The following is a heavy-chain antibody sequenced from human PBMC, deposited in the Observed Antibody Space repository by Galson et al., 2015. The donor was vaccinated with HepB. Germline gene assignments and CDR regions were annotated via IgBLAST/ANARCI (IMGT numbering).Heavy chain of an antibody. D-gene: IGHD2-2*01. CDR1: GGTFSSYA. CDR3: ARDPSIVVVPAAPRGNWFDP. V-gene: IGHV1-69*13. CDR2: IIPIFGTA. Sequence: SVKVSCKASGGTFSSYAISWVRQAPGQGLEWMGGIIPIFGTANYAQKFQGRVTITADESTSTAYMELSSLRSEDTAVYYCARDPSIVVVPAAPRGNWFDPWGQGTLVTVSS. J-gene: IGHJ5*02.